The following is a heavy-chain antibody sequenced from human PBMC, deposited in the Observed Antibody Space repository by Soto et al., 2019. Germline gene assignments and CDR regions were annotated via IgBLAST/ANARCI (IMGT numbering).Heavy chain of an antibody. CDR1: GFTFSSYA. D-gene: IGHD6-19*01. Sequence: LRLSCAASGFTFSSYAMSWVRQAPGKGLEWVSVISGSGGSTYYADSVKGRFTISRDNSKNTLYLQMNSLRAEDTAVYYCAKAIAVAGTWFDPWGQGTLVTVSS. J-gene: IGHJ5*02. CDR3: AKAIAVAGTWFDP. CDR2: ISGSGGST. V-gene: IGHV3-23*01.